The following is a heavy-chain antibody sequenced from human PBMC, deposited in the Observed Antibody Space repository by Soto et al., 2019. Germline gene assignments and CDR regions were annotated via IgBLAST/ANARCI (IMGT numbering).Heavy chain of an antibody. CDR2: IYYSGST. D-gene: IGHD5-12*01. CDR1: GGSVSSGSYY. CDR3: ARGLVEMATLDY. Sequence: KPSETLSLTCTVSGGSVSSGSYYWSWIRQPPGKGLEWIGYIYYSGSTNYNPSLKSRVTISVDTSKNQFSLKLSSVTAADTAVYYCARGLVEMATLDYWGQGTLVTVSS. V-gene: IGHV4-61*01. J-gene: IGHJ4*02.